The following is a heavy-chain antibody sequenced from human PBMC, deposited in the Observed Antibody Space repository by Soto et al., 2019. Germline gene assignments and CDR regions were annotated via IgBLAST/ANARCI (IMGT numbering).Heavy chain of an antibody. Sequence: GGSLRLSCAASGFTFSAYCMHWVRQAPGKGLVRVSRINSDGTGTSYADSVKGRFTISRDNAKNTLYLQMNSLRAEDTAVYYCARSNSAVDYWGQGTLVTVSS. D-gene: IGHD4-4*01. CDR2: INSDGTGT. J-gene: IGHJ4*02. V-gene: IGHV3-74*01. CDR3: ARSNSAVDY. CDR1: GFTFSAYC.